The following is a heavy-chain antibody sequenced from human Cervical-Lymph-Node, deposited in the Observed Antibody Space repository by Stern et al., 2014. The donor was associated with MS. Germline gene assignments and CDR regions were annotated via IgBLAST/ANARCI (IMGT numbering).Heavy chain of an antibody. CDR3: ARDLVDGRIGGPGTSDY. CDR1: GYTFTSYY. Sequence: QDQLVQSGAEVKKPGASVKASCKASGYTFTSYYIHWVRPAPGNWLEWMGVINSGEGSTGYAQSFQCRVSMTSDTSTSTVSMELTSLRSEDTAVFYCARDLVDGRIGGPGTSDYWGQGTLVTVSS. V-gene: IGHV1-46*03. J-gene: IGHJ4*02. D-gene: IGHD4-23*01. CDR2: INSGEGST.